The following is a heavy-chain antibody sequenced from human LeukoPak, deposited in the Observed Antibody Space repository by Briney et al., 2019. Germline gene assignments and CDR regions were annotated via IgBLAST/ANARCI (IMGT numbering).Heavy chain of an antibody. Sequence: PSETLSLTCTVSGGSISTYYWNWIRQPPGKGLEWIGWIYYSGSTNYSPSLKSRVTISVDTSKNQFSLKLSSVTAADTAVYYCARQGYSAYEILDYWGQGTLVTVSS. J-gene: IGHJ4*02. D-gene: IGHD5-12*01. CDR3: ARQGYSAYEILDY. CDR1: GGSISTYY. V-gene: IGHV4-59*08. CDR2: IYYSGST.